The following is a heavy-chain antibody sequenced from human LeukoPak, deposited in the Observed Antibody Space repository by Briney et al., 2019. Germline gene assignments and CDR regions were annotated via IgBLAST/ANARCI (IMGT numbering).Heavy chain of an antibody. D-gene: IGHD2-2*01. J-gene: IGHJ6*02. CDR2: INPNSGGT. Sequence: ASVKVSCKASGYTFTGYYMHWVRQAPGQGLEWMGWINPNSGGTNYAQKFQGRVTMTRDTSIGTAYMELSRLRSDDTAVYYCARDLVVPAENYYYYGMDVWGQGTMVTVSS. CDR1: GYTFTGYY. CDR3: ARDLVVPAENYYYYGMDV. V-gene: IGHV1-2*02.